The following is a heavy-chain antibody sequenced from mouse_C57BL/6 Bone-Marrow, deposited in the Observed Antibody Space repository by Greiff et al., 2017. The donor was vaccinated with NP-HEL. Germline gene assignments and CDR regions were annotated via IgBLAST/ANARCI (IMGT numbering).Heavy chain of an antibody. D-gene: IGHD1-1*01. CDR1: GFTFSDYG. V-gene: IGHV5-15*01. CDR3: ARLYYGSSLYWYFDV. Sequence: EVQRVESGGGLVQPGGSLKLSCAASGFTFSDYGMAWVRQAPRKGPEWVAFISNLAYSIYYADTVTGRFTISRENAKNTLYLEMSSRRSEDTAMYYCARLYYGSSLYWYFDVWGTGTTVTVSS. J-gene: IGHJ1*03. CDR2: ISNLAYSI.